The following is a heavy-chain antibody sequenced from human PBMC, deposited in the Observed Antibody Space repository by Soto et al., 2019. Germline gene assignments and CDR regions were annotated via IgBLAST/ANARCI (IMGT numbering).Heavy chain of an antibody. D-gene: IGHD6-13*01. Sequence: ASVKVSCKASGYTFTSYGISWVRQAPGQGLEWMGWISAYNGNTNYAQKLQGRVTMTTDTSTSTAYMELRSLRSDDTAVYYCARDPSGSSWYDIGLDYWGHGTLVTVSS. CDR3: ARDPSGSSWYDIGLDY. J-gene: IGHJ4*01. V-gene: IGHV1-18*01. CDR1: GYTFTSYG. CDR2: ISAYNGNT.